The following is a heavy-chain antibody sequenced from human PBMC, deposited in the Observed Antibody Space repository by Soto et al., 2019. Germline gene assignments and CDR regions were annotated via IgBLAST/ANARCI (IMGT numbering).Heavy chain of an antibody. J-gene: IGHJ4*02. CDR3: AKDMPEEYGSAALEFDY. D-gene: IGHD3-10*01. V-gene: IGHV3-9*01. Sequence: EVQLVESGGGLVQPGRSLRLSCAASGFTFDDYAMHWVRQAPGKGLEWVSGISWNSGSIGYADSVKGRFTSSRDNAKNSLYLQMNSLRAEDTALYYYAKDMPEEYGSAALEFDYWGQGTLVTVSS. CDR2: ISWNSGSI. CDR1: GFTFDDYA.